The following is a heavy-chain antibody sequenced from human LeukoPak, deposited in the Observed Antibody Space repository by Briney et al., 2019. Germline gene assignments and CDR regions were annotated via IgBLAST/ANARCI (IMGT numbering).Heavy chain of an antibody. D-gene: IGHD3-22*01. CDR3: ARSYDSRGYFFYFDF. Sequence: GGSLRLPCAASGFAFRNYEMNWVRQAPGKGLEWIAYTSISGQTTYYAASVKGRFTISRDKAKNSVDLQMISLRPEDTAVYYCARSYDSRGYFFYFDFWGQGTLVTVAS. J-gene: IGHJ4*02. CDR2: TSISGQTT. CDR1: GFAFRNYE. V-gene: IGHV3-48*03.